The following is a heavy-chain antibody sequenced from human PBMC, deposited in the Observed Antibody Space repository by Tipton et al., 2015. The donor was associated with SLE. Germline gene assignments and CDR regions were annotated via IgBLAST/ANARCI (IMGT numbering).Heavy chain of an antibody. Sequence: TLSLTCSVSGGSINTDTDYWNWIRQSPGRGLEWIGSIYSSGTTNFNPSLKSRVTISVDTSKNQFSLKLSSVTAADTAVYYCARVLLGLRQIGYWYFDLWGRGTLVTVSS. CDR3: ARVLLGLRQIGYWYFDL. CDR2: IYSSGTT. D-gene: IGHD1-7*01. V-gene: IGHV4-39*07. J-gene: IGHJ2*01. CDR1: GGSINTDTDY.